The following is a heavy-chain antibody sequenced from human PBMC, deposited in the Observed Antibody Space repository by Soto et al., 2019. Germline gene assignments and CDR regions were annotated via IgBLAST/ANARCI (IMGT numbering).Heavy chain of an antibody. CDR1: GFTFSKYG. J-gene: IGHJ4*02. V-gene: IGHV3-33*06. Sequence: QVHLVESGGGVVQPGGSMRLSCAASGFTFSKYGIHWVRQAPGKGLEWVAVIWHDGSEKYYADSVKDRFTISRDNSKKIVYLQMKSLRVDDTATYYCAKDGDRTYCSDGNCAFFDSWGQGALVTVSS. CDR2: IWHDGSEK. CDR3: AKDGDRTYCSDGNCAFFDS. D-gene: IGHD2-15*01.